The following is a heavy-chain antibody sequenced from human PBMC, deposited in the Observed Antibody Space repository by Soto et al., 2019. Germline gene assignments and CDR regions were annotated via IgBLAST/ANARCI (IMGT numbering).Heavy chain of an antibody. CDR1: GSSFSNAW. Sequence: EVQLVESGGDFVKPWGSLRVSCAVSGSSFSNAWLSWSLQVPGRGWEWVGRIKIRTGGGTTDNTEPVKGGFTISIVDSKNTVFLQMNSLKTEDTSVYYCTAHLGEFFPLDYWGQGTLVTVSS. D-gene: IGHD3-16*01. CDR2: IKIRTGGGTT. V-gene: IGHV3-15*01. J-gene: IGHJ4*02. CDR3: TAHLGEFFPLDY.